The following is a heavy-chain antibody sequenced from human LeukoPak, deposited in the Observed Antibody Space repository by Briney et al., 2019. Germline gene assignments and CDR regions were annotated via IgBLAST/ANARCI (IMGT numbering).Heavy chain of an antibody. J-gene: IGHJ4*02. CDR2: INAGNGNT. Sequence: ASVKVSCKASGYTFTTYAMHWVRQAPGQRLEWMGWINAGNGNTKYSQKFQGRVTITRDTSASKAYMELSSLRSEDTAVYYCARAPNWNEGGYFDYWGQGTLVAVSS. V-gene: IGHV1-3*01. D-gene: IGHD1-20*01. CDR1: GYTFTTYA. CDR3: ARAPNWNEGGYFDY.